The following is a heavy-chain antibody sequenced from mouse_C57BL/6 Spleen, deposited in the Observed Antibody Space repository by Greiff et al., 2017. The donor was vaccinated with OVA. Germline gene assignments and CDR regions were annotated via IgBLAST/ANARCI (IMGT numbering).Heavy chain of an antibody. CDR1: GYTFTSYW. CDR3: ARGGLRPWFAY. D-gene: IGHD2-4*01. CDR2: IHPNSGST. V-gene: IGHV1-64*01. Sequence: QVQLQQPGAELVKPGASVKLSCKASGYTFTSYWMHWVKQRPGQGLEWIGMIHPNSGSTNYNEKFKSKASLTVDKSSSTAYMQLSSLTSEDSAVYYCARGGLRPWFAYWGQGTLVTVSA. J-gene: IGHJ3*01.